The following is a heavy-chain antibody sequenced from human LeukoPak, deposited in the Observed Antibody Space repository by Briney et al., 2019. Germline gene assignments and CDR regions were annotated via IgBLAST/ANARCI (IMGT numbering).Heavy chain of an antibody. CDR1: GFSLSTSGMC. J-gene: IGHJ4*02. V-gene: IGHV2-70*11. CDR2: IDWDDDK. D-gene: IGHD6-19*01. CDR3: ARSSGIAVAGPYFDY. Sequence: SGPTLLNPTQTLTLTCTFSGFSLSTSGMCVRWIRQPPGKALKWLARIDWDDDKYYSTSLKTRLTISKDTSKNQVVLTMTIMDPVDTATYYCARSSGIAVAGPYFDYWGQGTLVTVSS.